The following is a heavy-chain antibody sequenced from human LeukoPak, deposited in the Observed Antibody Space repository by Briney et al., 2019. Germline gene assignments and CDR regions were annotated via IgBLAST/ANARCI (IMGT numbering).Heavy chain of an antibody. V-gene: IGHV1-2*02. CDR3: ASGREYYGSGSHDDAFDI. CDR1: GYTFTGYY. CDR2: INPNSGDT. Sequence: ASVKVSCKASGYTFTGYYMHWVRQAPGQGLEWMGWINPNSGDTNYAQKFQGRVTMTRDTSISTAYMGLSRLRSDDTAVYYCASGREYYGSGSHDDAFDIWGQGTMVTVSS. D-gene: IGHD3-10*01. J-gene: IGHJ3*02.